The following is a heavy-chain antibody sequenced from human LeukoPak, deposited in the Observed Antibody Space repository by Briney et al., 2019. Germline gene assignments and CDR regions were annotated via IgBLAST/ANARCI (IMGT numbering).Heavy chain of an antibody. CDR3: ARGYGSGSNWFDP. J-gene: IGHJ5*02. Sequence: PSETLSLTCTVSGGSISNYYWSWVRQPPGKGLEWIGYIYYSGSTNYNPSLKSRVTISVDTSKNQLSLKLNSVTAADTAVYYCARGYGSGSNWFDPWGQGTLVIVSS. CDR1: GGSISNYY. V-gene: IGHV4-59*12. CDR2: IYYSGST. D-gene: IGHD3-10*01.